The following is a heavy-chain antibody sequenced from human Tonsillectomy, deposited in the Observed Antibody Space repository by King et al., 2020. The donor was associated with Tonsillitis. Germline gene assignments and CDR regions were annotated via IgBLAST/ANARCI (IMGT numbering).Heavy chain of an antibody. D-gene: IGHD1-26*01. J-gene: IGHJ4*02. CDR3: TRGDSGSYYLFDY. V-gene: IGHV3-49*03. CDR1: GFTFGDYA. CDR2: IRSKAYGGTT. Sequence: QLVQSGGGLVQPGRSLRLSCTASGFTFGDYAMSWFRQAPGKGLEWVGFIRSKAYGGTTEYAASVKGRFTRSRDDSKSIAYLQMNSLKTEDTAVYYCTRGDSGSYYLFDYWGQGTLVTVSS.